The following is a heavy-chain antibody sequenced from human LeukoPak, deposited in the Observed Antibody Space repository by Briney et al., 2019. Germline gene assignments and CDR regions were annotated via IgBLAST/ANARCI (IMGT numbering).Heavy chain of an antibody. CDR3: AGTFSYSNRWFDY. Sequence: SETLSLTCTVSGGSISSYYWSWIRQPPGKGLEWIGYIYYSGSTNYNPSLKSRVTISVDTSKNQFSLKLSSVTAADTAVYYCAGTFSYSNRWFDYWGQGTLVTVSS. D-gene: IGHD4-11*01. V-gene: IGHV4-59*01. CDR1: GGSISSYY. CDR2: IYYSGST. J-gene: IGHJ4*02.